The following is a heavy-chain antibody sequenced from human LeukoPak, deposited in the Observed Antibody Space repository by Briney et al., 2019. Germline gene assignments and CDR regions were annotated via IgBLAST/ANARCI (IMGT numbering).Heavy chain of an antibody. D-gene: IGHD1-26*01. J-gene: IGHJ3*02. CDR3: AREAVGATEDAFDI. CDR1: GGTFSSYA. V-gene: IGHV1-69*13. Sequence: VASVKVSCKASGGTFSSYAISWVRQAPGQGLEWMGGIIPIFGTANYAQKFQGRVTITADESTSTAYMELSSLRSEDTAVYYCAREAVGATEDAFDIWGQGTMVTVSS. CDR2: IIPIFGTA.